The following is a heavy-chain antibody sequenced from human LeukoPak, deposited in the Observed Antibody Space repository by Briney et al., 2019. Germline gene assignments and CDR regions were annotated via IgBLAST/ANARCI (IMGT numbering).Heavy chain of an antibody. D-gene: IGHD1-26*01. J-gene: IGHJ4*02. Sequence: ASVKVSCKASGGTFSSYAISWVRQAPGQGLEWMGWISAYNGNTNYAQKLQGRVTMTTDTSTSTAYMELRSLRSDDTAVYYCARDRGGATNDYWGQGTLVTVSS. CDR1: GGTFSSYA. CDR2: ISAYNGNT. CDR3: ARDRGGATNDY. V-gene: IGHV1-18*01.